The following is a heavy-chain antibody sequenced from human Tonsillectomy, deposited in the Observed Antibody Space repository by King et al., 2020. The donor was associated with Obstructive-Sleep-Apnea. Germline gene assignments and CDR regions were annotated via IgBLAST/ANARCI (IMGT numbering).Heavy chain of an antibody. D-gene: IGHD4-17*01. V-gene: IGHV3-11*01. CDR1: GFTFSDYF. CDR3: AVDYGSKFDY. J-gene: IGHJ4*02. Sequence: VQLVESGGGLVKPGGSLGLSCAASGFTFSDYFMSWIRQAPGKGLEWISYINSRGDTMYYADSVKGRFTISRDNAKNSLYLQLNSLRADDTAVYYCAVDYGSKFDYWGQGTLVIVSA. CDR2: INSRGDTM.